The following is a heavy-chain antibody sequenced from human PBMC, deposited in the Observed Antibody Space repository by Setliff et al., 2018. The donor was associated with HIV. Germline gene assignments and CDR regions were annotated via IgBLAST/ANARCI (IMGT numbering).Heavy chain of an antibody. CDR3: ARTALWFDEADWYFDL. CDR2: IGNIYNGGST. V-gene: IGHV4-28*01. J-gene: IGHJ2*01. CDR1: GYSISSSYW. D-gene: IGHD3-10*01. Sequence: PSETLSLTCAVSGYSISSSYWWGWIRQSPGKGLEWIGDIGNIYNGGSTYYNPSLKSRVTMSVDTSKNQFSLKLSSVTSVDTAVYYCARTALWFDEADWYFDLWGRGTLVTAPQ.